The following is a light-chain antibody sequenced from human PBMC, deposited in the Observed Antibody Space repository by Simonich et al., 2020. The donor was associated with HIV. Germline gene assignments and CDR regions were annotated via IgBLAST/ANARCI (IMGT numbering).Light chain of an antibody. V-gene: IGKV3-15*01. CDR1: QSVSSN. CDR3: QQYNNWPPWT. CDR2: GAS. J-gene: IGKJ1*01. Sequence: EIVMTQSPATLSVSPGERATLSCRASQSVSSNLAWYQQKPGQAPRLLIYGASTRAPVTPARFSGSGSGTEFTLTISSLQSEDFAVYYCQQYNNWPPWTFGQGTKVEIK.